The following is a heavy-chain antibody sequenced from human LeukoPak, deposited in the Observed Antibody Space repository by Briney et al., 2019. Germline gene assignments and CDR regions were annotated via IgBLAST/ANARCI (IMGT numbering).Heavy chain of an antibody. Sequence: GGSLRLSCAASGFTVRSNYMSWVRQAPGKGLEWVSVIYSGGSTYYADSVKGKFTISRDISKNTLYLQMNSLRAEDTAVYYCARDPQVTAIHDAFDIWGQGTMVTVSS. CDR2: IYSGGST. J-gene: IGHJ3*02. V-gene: IGHV3-66*01. D-gene: IGHD2-21*02. CDR3: ARDPQVTAIHDAFDI. CDR1: GFTVRSNY.